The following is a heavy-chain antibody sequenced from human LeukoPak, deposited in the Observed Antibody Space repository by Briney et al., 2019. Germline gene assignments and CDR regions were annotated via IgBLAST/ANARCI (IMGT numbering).Heavy chain of an antibody. J-gene: IGHJ4*02. CDR3: AKDRSDWGHPFDY. D-gene: IGHD7-27*01. Sequence: GGSLRLSCSASGFPFSSYAMHWVRQAPGKGLEYVSAISGSGGTTYYADSVKGRFTISRDNSKNTLYLQMNSLRAEDTAVYYCAKDRSDWGHPFDYWGQGTLVTVSS. V-gene: IGHV3-23*01. CDR1: GFPFSSYA. CDR2: ISGSGGTT.